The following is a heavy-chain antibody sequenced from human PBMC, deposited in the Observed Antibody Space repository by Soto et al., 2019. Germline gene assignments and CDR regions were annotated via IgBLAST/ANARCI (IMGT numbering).Heavy chain of an antibody. CDR2: INAGNGNT. Sequence: ASVKVSCKASGYTFTSYAMHWVRQAPGQRLEWMGWINAGNGNTKYSQKFQGRVTITRDTSASTAYMELSSLRSEDTAVYYCVRRITMVRGVRNGMDVWGQGTTVTVSS. CDR3: VRRITMVRGVRNGMDV. J-gene: IGHJ6*02. CDR1: GYTFTSYA. V-gene: IGHV1-3*01. D-gene: IGHD3-10*01.